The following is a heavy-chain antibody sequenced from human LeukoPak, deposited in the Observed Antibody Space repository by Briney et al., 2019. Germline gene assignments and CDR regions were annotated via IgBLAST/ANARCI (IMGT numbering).Heavy chain of an antibody. CDR1: GDSISSTH. J-gene: IGHJ4*02. CDR2: IYTNGGT. CDR3: ARARPQFDY. D-gene: IGHD5-24*01. Sequence: SETLSLTCTVSGDSISSTHWSWIRQPAGKGLEWIGRIYTNGGTDYNPSLKSRVTISRDTSKNQFSLQLTSVTAADTAVYHCARARPQFDYWGQGTLVTVSS. V-gene: IGHV4-4*07.